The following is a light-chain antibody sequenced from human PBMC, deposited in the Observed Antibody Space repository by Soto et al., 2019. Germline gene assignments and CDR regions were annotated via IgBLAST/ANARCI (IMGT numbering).Light chain of an antibody. V-gene: IGLV1-40*01. CDR1: SSNIGANYD. CDR2: GDN. J-gene: IGLJ1*01. Sequence: QSVLSQPPSVSGAPGQRITISCTGSSSNIGANYDVHWYRQVPGTAPKLLMSGDNNRPSGVADRFSGSKSGTSASLAITRRQAEEEADYYCQSYDSSLNRVFGTGTKLTVL. CDR3: QSYDSSLNRV.